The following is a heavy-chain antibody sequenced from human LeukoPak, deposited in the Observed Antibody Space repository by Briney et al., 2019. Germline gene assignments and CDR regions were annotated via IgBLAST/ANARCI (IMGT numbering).Heavy chain of an antibody. Sequence: PGGSLRLSCAASGFTFSSYAMSWVRQAPGKGLEWVSAISGSGGSTYYADSVKGRFTISRDNSKNTLYLQMNSLRAEDTAVYYCAKDPSRGWANQYNWFDPWGQGTLVTVSS. CDR2: ISGSGGST. D-gene: IGHD5-24*01. CDR3: AKDPSRGWANQYNWFDP. V-gene: IGHV3-23*01. CDR1: GFTFSSYA. J-gene: IGHJ5*02.